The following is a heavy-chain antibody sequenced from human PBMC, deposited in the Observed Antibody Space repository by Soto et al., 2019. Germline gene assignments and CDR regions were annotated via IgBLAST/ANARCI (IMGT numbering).Heavy chain of an antibody. CDR3: ASASAFIYAYTFDC. D-gene: IGHD3-16*01. CDR1: GFIFSDHG. J-gene: IGHJ4*02. Sequence: QVPLVESGGGVVQPGRSLRLSCVASGFIFSDHGMHWVRQAPGKGLEWVAVIWYDGRNKYYADSVKGRFTISRDNSRNTLYLQMNSLRDEDTAVYYCASASAFIYAYTFDCWGQGTLVTVSS. V-gene: IGHV3-33*01. CDR2: IWYDGRNK.